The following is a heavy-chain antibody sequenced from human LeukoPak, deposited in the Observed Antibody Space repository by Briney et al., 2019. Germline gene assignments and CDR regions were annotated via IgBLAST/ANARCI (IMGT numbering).Heavy chain of an antibody. CDR1: GGSISSSSYY. CDR2: IYYSGST. V-gene: IGHV4-39*07. Sequence: PSETLSLTCTVSGGSISSSSYYWGWIRQPPGKGLEWIGSIYYSGSTYYNPSLKSRVTISVDTSKNQFSLKLSSVTAADTAVYYCARGVEERYRRKYYFDYWGQGTLVTVSS. J-gene: IGHJ4*02. CDR3: ARGVEERYRRKYYFDY. D-gene: IGHD1-1*01.